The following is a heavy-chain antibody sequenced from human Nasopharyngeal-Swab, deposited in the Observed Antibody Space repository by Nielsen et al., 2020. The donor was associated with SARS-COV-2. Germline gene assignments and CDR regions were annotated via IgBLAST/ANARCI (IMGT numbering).Heavy chain of an antibody. CDR2: IYYSGST. J-gene: IGHJ6*03. CDR3: ARAPVLPAATYYYYYMDV. V-gene: IGHV4-30-4*08. CDR1: GGSFSAYY. Sequence: SETLSLTCAVYGGSFSAYYWSWIRQPPGKGLEWIGYIYYSGSTYYNPSLKSRVTISVDTSKNQFSLKLSSVTAADTAVYYCARAPVLPAATYYYYYMDVWGKGTTVTVSS. D-gene: IGHD2-2*01.